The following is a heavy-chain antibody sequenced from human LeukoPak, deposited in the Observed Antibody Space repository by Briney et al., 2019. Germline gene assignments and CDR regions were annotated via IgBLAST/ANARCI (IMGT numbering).Heavy chain of an antibody. D-gene: IGHD1-26*01. J-gene: IGHJ2*01. CDR1: GFTFSSYA. CDR2: ISYDGSNK. V-gene: IGHV3-30-3*01. Sequence: GGSLRLSCAASGFTFSSYAMHWVRQAPGKGLEWVAVISYDGSNKYYADSVKGRFTISRDSSQNTLFLHMNSLRAEDTAIYYCAKDRTVGASYWYFDLWGRGTLVTVSS. CDR3: AKDRTVGASYWYFDL.